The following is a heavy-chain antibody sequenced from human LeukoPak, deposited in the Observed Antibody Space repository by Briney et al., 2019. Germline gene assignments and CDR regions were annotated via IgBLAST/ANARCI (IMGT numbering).Heavy chain of an antibody. CDR3: AKGGDYDILTGYPYPYY. V-gene: IGHV3-23*01. D-gene: IGHD3-9*01. Sequence: GGSLRLSCAASGFTFSSYAMSWVRQAPGKGLEWASAISGSGGSTYYADSVKGRFTISRDNSKNTLYLQMNSLRAEDTAVYYCAKGGDYDILTGYPYPYYWGQGTLVTVSS. J-gene: IGHJ4*02. CDR1: GFTFSSYA. CDR2: ISGSGGST.